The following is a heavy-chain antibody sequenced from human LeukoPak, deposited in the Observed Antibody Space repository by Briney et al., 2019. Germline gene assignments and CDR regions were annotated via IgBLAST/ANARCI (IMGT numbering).Heavy chain of an antibody. CDR3: LGRAVAGTGGFG. CDR2: IKSKTDGGTT. CDR1: GFTFSNAW. J-gene: IGHJ4*02. D-gene: IGHD6-19*01. V-gene: IGHV3-15*01. Sequence: GGSLRLSCAASGFTFSNAWMSWVRQAPGKGLEWVGRIKSKTDGGTTDYAAPVKGRFTISRDDSKNTLFLQMNTLKTEDTAVYYCLGRAVAGTGGFGGGQGTLVTVSS.